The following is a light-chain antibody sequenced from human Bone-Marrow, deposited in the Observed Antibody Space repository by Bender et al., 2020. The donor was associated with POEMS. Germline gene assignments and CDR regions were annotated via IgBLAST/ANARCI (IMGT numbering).Light chain of an antibody. Sequence: QSALTQPASVSGSPGQSITISCTGKRSDVGGYNYISWYQQHPGKAPKLLIYEVNNRPSGVSNRFSGSKSGNTASLTISGLQADDEGDYYCCSYAGSRTFVLFGGGTKLTVL. V-gene: IGLV2-23*02. CDR2: EVN. CDR3: CSYAGSRTFVL. J-gene: IGLJ3*02. CDR1: RSDVGGYNY.